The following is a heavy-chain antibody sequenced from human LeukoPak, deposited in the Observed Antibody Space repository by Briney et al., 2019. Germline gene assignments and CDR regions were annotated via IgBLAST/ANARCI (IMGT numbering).Heavy chain of an antibody. CDR3: ASQRDTVDRVGDAFDI. CDR2: ISSSSSYT. J-gene: IGHJ3*02. CDR1: GFTFSSYS. D-gene: IGHD2-15*01. V-gene: IGHV3-21*04. Sequence: GGSLRLSCAASGFTFSSYSMNWVRQAPGKGLEWVSSISSSSSYTNYADSVKGRFTISRDNAKNSLYLQMNSLRAEDTAVYYCASQRDTVDRVGDAFDIWGQGTMVTVSS.